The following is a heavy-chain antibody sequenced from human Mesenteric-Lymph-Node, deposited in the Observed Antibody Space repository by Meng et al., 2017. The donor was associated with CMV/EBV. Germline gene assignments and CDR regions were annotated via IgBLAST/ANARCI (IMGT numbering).Heavy chain of an antibody. D-gene: IGHD3-9*01. CDR3: ARGPNYDTLTGYLYYFDS. J-gene: IGHJ4*02. CDR2: MYHSGIT. CDR1: SISSSNW. Sequence: SISSSNWWSWVRQPPVKGLEWIGQMYHSGITNYNPSLKSRVTISVDKSKNQFSLKLSSVTAADTAMYYCARGPNYDTLTGYLYYFDSWGQGTLVTVSS. V-gene: IGHV4-4*02.